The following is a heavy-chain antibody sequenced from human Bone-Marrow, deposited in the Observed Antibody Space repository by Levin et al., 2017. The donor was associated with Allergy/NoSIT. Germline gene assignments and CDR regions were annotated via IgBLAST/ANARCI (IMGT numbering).Heavy chain of an antibody. D-gene: IGHD5-12*01. CDR3: ASVAATREDIVAIDY. CDR1: GGSFSGYY. CDR2: INHSGST. Sequence: SQTLSLTCAVYGGSFSGYYWSWIRQPPGKGLEWIGEINHSGSTNYNPSLKSRVTISVDTSKNQFSLKLSSVTAADTAVYYCASVAATREDIVAIDYWGQGTLVTVSS. J-gene: IGHJ4*02. V-gene: IGHV4-34*01.